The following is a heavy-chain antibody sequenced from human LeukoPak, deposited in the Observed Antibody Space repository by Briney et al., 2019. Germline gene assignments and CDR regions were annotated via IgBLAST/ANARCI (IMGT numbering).Heavy chain of an antibody. CDR2: INSDGSST. J-gene: IGHJ5*02. D-gene: IGHD6-6*01. CDR1: GFTFSSYW. V-gene: IGHV3-74*01. CDR3: ARVRQLVRRSLSPLFDP. Sequence: GGSLRLSCAASGFTFSSYWMHWVRQAPGKGLVWVSRINSDGSSTSYADSVKGRFTISRDNAKNTLYLQMNSLRAEDTAVYYCARVRQLVRRSLSPLFDPWGQGTLVTVSS.